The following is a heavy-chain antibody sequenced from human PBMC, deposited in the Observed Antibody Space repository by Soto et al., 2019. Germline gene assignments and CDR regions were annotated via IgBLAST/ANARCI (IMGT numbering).Heavy chain of an antibody. D-gene: IGHD1-26*01. CDR1: GFTFSSYG. J-gene: IGHJ4*02. CDR2: ISYDGSNK. V-gene: IGHV3-30*18. Sequence: GGSLRLSCAASGFTFSSYGMHWVRQAPGKGLEWVAVISYDGSNKYYADSVKGRFTISRDNSKNTLYLQMNSLRAEDTAVYYCAKASIVGATTGYFDYWGQGTLGTVAS. CDR3: AKASIVGATTGYFDY.